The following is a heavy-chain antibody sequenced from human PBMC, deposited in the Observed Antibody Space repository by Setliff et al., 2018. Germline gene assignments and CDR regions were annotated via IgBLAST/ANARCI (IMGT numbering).Heavy chain of an antibody. CDR1: GYRFTNSW. V-gene: IGHV5-51*01. CDR3: AGLQVPLAAPAHFEF. D-gene: IGHD2-2*01. CDR2: IHTGDSDI. Sequence: GESLTISCKGSGYRFTNSWIGWVRQMPGKGLEWMGIIHTGDSDIRYGPSFQGQVTISADKSINTAYLQWVGLKASDTAMYYCAGLQVPLAAPAHFEFWGQGTPVTVSS. J-gene: IGHJ4*02.